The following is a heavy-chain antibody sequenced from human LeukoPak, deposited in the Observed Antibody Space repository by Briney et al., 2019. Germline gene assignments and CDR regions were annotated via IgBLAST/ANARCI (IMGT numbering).Heavy chain of an antibody. J-gene: IGHJ4*02. CDR2: VSYDGNNK. Sequence: PGTSLRLSCAASGFTFSNYAMHWVRQAPGKGLEWVAVVSYDGNNKYYADSVKGRFTISRDNSKNTVYLQMNSLRAEDAAVYNCARGRYSGYDFTFDYWGQGTLVTVSS. D-gene: IGHD5-12*01. CDR1: GFTFSNYA. CDR3: ARGRYSGYDFTFDY. V-gene: IGHV3-30-3*01.